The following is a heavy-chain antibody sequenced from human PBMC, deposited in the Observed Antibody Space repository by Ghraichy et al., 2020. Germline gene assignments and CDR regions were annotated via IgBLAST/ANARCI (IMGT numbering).Heavy chain of an antibody. CDR3: ARDRDSSGYYTFDY. CDR1: Y. V-gene: IGHV3-66*01. J-gene: IGHJ4*02. D-gene: IGHD3-22*01. Sequence: YMGGGRQAPGKGLEWVSVIYSGGSTYYADSVKGRFTISRDNSKNTLYLQMNSLRAEDTAVYYCARDRDSSGYYTFDYWGQGTLVTVSS. CDR2: IYSGGST.